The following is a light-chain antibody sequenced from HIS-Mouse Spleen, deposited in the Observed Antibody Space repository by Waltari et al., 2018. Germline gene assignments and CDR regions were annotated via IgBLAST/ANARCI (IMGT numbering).Light chain of an antibody. CDR3: YSTDSSGNHRV. J-gene: IGLJ2*01. V-gene: IGLV3-10*01. CDR2: EDS. CDR1: ALPPKY. Sequence: SYELTQPPSVSVSPGQTARTTFPRDALPPKYPYLYQQNSGQAPVLVIYEDSKRPSGIPERFSGSSSGTMATLTISGAQVEDEADYYCYSTDSSGNHRVFGGGTKLTVL.